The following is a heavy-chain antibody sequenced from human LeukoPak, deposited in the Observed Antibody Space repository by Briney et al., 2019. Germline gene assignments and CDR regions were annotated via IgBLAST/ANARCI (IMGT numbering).Heavy chain of an antibody. CDR1: RFTFSNYA. CDR3: AKDYPECTGTTCSGEAFSDY. Sequence: GGSLRLSCAASRFTFSNYAMSWVRQAAGKGLEWVSGITSGHSTSYADSVMGRFTISRDNSKNTVYMQMNSLRAEDTAVYYCAKDYPECTGTTCSGEAFSDYWGQGTLVTVSS. V-gene: IGHV3-23*01. D-gene: IGHD2-2*01. CDR2: ITSGHST. J-gene: IGHJ4*02.